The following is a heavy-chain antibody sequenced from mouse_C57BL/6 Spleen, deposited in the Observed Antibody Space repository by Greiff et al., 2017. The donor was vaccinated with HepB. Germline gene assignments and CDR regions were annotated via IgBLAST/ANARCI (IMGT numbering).Heavy chain of an antibody. D-gene: IGHD2-4*01. J-gene: IGHJ3*01. CDR2: IYPGDGDT. V-gene: IGHV1-82*01. Sequence: QVQLKESGPELVKPGASVKISCKASGYAFSSSWMNWVKQRPGKGLEWIGRIYPGDGDTNYNGKFKGKATLTADKSSSTAYMQLSSLTSEYSAVYFCANYYDYEDWFVYWGQGTLVTVSA. CDR1: GYAFSSSW. CDR3: ANYYDYEDWFVY.